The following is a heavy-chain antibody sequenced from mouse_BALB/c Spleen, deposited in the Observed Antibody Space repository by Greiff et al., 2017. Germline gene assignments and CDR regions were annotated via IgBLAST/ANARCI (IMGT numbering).Heavy chain of an antibody. Sequence: VQLKQSGAELVRPGALVKLSCKASGFNIKDYYMHWVKQRPEQGLEWIGWIDPENGNTIYDPKFQGKASITADTSSNTAYLQLSSLTSEDTAVYYCARKEGSMITPMDYWGQGTSVTVSS. CDR2: IDPENGNT. CDR1: GFNIKDYY. V-gene: IGHV14-1*02. J-gene: IGHJ4*01. CDR3: ARKEGSMITPMDY. D-gene: IGHD2-4*01.